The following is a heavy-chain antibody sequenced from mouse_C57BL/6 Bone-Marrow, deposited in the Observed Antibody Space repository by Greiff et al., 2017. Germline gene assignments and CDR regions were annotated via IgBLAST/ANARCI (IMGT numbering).Heavy chain of an antibody. Sequence: QVQLQQPGAELVKPGASVKMSCKASGYTFTSYWITWVQQRPGQGLEWIGDIYPASGRTNYTEKFKSKAILTVDTSSNTAYMQRSSLTSEDSAVFYCARSGPLGRSFDYWGQGTTLTVSS. V-gene: IGHV1-55*01. CDR3: ARSGPLGRSFDY. J-gene: IGHJ2*01. CDR1: GYTFTSYW. CDR2: IYPASGRT. D-gene: IGHD4-1*01.